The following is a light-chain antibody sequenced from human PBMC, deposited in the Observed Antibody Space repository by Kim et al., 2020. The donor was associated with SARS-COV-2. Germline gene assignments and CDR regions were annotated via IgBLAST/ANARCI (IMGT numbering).Light chain of an antibody. CDR2: YDS. Sequence: SYELTQPPSVSVAPGKTARITCGGNNIGSKSVHWYQQKPGQAPVLVIYYDSARPSGIPERFSGSNSGNTATLTISRVEAGDEADYYCQVWHSSSDHYVFGTGTKVPS. CDR3: QVWHSSSDHYV. J-gene: IGLJ1*01. CDR1: NIGSKS. V-gene: IGLV3-21*04.